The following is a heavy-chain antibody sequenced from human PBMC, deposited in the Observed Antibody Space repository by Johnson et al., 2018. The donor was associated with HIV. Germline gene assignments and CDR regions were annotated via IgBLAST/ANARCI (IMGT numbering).Heavy chain of an antibody. V-gene: IGHV3-30*04. Sequence: QVQLVESGGGVVQPGRSLRLSCAASGFTFSNFAMHWVRQAPGKGLEWVVVISYDGSNKYYADSVKGRFTISRDNSKNTLYLQMNSLRAEDTAVYYCASAWGELDDAFDIWGQGTMVTVSS. CDR3: ASAWGELDDAFDI. CDR1: GFTFSNFA. D-gene: IGHD1-26*01. CDR2: ISYDGSNK. J-gene: IGHJ3*02.